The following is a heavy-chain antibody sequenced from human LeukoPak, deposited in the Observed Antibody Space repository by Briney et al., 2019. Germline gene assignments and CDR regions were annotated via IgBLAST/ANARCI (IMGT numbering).Heavy chain of an antibody. CDR3: AKGLPGLRRGAFDI. J-gene: IGHJ3*02. CDR1: GSTFDDYV. V-gene: IGHV3-9*01. CDR2: ISWNSASI. D-gene: IGHD3-16*01. Sequence: PGRSLRLSCAASGSTFDDYVMYWVRQAPGKGLEWVSIISWNSASIAYVDSVKGRFTVSRDNAKNSLYLQMNSLRVEDTAMYYCAKGLPGLRRGAFDIWGQGTVVTVSS.